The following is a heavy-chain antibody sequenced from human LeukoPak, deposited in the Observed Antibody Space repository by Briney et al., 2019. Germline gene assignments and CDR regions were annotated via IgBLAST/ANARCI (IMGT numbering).Heavy chain of an antibody. V-gene: IGHV3-21*01. J-gene: IGHJ3*02. Sequence: PGGSLRLSCAASGFTFSSYSMNWVRHAPGKGLEWVSSISSSSSYIYYADSVKGRFTISRDNAKNSLYLQMNSLRAEDTAVYYCARETYDSSGYYYVNAFDIWGQGKMVTVSS. CDR2: ISSSSSYI. CDR1: GFTFSSYS. CDR3: ARETYDSSGYYYVNAFDI. D-gene: IGHD3-22*01.